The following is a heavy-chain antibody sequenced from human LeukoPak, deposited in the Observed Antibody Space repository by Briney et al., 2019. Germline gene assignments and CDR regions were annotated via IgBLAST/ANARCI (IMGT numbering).Heavy chain of an antibody. J-gene: IGHJ4*02. D-gene: IGHD2-2*01. CDR2: IKQDGSEK. V-gene: IGHV3-7*01. CDR3: ARDCSSTSCYQAFDY. Sequence: GGSLRLSCAASGFTFSSYWMSWVRQAPGKGLEWVANIKQDGSEKYYVDSVKGRFTISRDNAKNSLYLQVNSLRAEDTAVYYCARDCSSTSCYQAFDYWGQGTLVTVSS. CDR1: GFTFSSYW.